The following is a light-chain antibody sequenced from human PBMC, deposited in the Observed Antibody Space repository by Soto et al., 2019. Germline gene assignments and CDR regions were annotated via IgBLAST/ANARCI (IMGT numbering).Light chain of an antibody. CDR3: SSYTSSNTYV. Sequence: QSVLTQPASVSGSSGQTITLSCTGNNSEVGGYNYVSWYQQHPGKAPMLMIYHVSNRPSGVSNRFSGSKSANTASLTISWLQAEDEADYYCSSYTSSNTYVFGTGTKVTVL. J-gene: IGLJ1*01. V-gene: IGLV2-14*03. CDR1: NSEVGGYNY. CDR2: HVS.